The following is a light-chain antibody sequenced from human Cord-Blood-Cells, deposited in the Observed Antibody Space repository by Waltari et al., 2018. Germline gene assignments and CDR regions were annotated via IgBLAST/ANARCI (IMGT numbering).Light chain of an antibody. CDR3: CSYAGSSTWV. J-gene: IGLJ3*02. CDR1: SSAVWSYTL. V-gene: IGLV2-23*02. CDR2: EVS. Sequence: QSALTQPASVSGSPGQSITISCTGTSSAVWSYTLVSWYQQHPGKAPNLLSYEVSKRPSGVSNRFSGSKAGNTASLTISGLQAEDEADYYCCSYAGSSTWVFGGGTKLTVL.